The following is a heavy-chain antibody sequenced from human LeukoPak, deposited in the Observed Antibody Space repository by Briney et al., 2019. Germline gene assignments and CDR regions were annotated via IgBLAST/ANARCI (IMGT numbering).Heavy chain of an antibody. CDR2: TYYRSKWYN. CDR3: ARGVEDYGSGSYYRGPGEVFDY. D-gene: IGHD3-10*01. Sequence: SQTLSLTCAISGDSVSSNSAAWNWIRQSPSRGLEWLGRTYYRSKWYNDYAVSVKSRITINPDTSKNQFSLQLNSVTPEDTAVYYCARGVEDYGSGSYYRGPGEVFDYWGQGTLVTVSS. CDR1: GDSVSSNSAA. V-gene: IGHV6-1*01. J-gene: IGHJ4*02.